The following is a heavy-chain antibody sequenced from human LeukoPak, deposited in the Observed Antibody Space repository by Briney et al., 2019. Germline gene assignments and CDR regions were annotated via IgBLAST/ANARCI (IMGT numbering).Heavy chain of an antibody. V-gene: IGHV3-7*04. J-gene: IGHJ3*02. CDR3: ARVNPLMAPGAFDI. D-gene: IGHD2-8*01. Sequence: GGSLRLSCAASGFTFSSYWMSWVRQARGQGLERVANIKQDGSEKYYVDSVRGRFTISRDNAKKSLYLQMNSLRAEDTAVYYCARVNPLMAPGAFDIWGQGTMVTVSS. CDR1: GFTFSSYW. CDR2: IKQDGSEK.